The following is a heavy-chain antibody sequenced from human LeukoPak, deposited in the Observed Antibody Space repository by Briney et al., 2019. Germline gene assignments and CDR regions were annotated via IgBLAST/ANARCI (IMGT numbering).Heavy chain of an antibody. CDR3: ARGKGYFDY. Sequence: SETLSLTCTVSGXSISSYYGSWIRQPPGKGLEWIGYIYYSGSTNYNPSLKSRVTISVDTSKNQFSLNLKSVTAADTAVYYCARGKGYFDYWGQGTMVTVSS. CDR2: IYYSGST. J-gene: IGHJ4*02. CDR1: GXSISSYY. V-gene: IGHV4-59*01.